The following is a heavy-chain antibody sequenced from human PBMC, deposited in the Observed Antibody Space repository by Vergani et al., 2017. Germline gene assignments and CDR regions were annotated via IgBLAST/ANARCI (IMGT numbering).Heavy chain of an antibody. V-gene: IGHV3-30*02. CDR2: IRYDGSNK. CDR3: AKGGRRGCSGGSCYSTSY. Sequence: QVQLVESGGGVVQPGGSLRLSCAASGFPFSSYGLHWVRQAPGKGLEWVAFIRYDGSNKYYAVSVKGRFTISRDNSENTLYLQMNSLRAEDTAVYYCAKGGRRGCSGGSCYSTSYWGQGTLVTVSS. J-gene: IGHJ4*02. CDR1: GFPFSSYG. D-gene: IGHD2-15*01.